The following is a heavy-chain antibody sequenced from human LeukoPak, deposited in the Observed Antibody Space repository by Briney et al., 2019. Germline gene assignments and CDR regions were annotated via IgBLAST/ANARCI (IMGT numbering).Heavy chain of an antibody. CDR2: ISGSGGST. D-gene: IGHD3-16*01. CDR3: AKTRDYYGSGELYSYFDY. CDR1: GFTFSSYA. V-gene: IGHV3-23*01. J-gene: IGHJ4*02. Sequence: SGGSLRLSCAASGFTFSSYAMSWVRQAPGKGLEWVSAISGSGGSTYYADSVKGRFTISRDNSKNTLYLQMNSLRAEDTAVYYCAKTRDYYGSGELYSYFDYWGQGTLVTVSS.